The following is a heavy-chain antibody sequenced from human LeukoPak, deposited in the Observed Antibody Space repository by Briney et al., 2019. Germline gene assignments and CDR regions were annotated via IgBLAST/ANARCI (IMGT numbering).Heavy chain of an antibody. D-gene: IGHD1-20*01. CDR3: ARRPLTEWGGYFDY. CDR2: IYYSGST. CDR1: GGSFSSYY. Sequence: SETLSLTCAVYGGSFSSYYWGWIRQPPGKGLEWIGSIYYSGSTYYNPSLKSRVTISVDTSKNQFSLKLSSVTAADTAVYYCARRPLTEWGGYFDYWGQGTLVTVSS. V-gene: IGHV4-39*01. J-gene: IGHJ4*02.